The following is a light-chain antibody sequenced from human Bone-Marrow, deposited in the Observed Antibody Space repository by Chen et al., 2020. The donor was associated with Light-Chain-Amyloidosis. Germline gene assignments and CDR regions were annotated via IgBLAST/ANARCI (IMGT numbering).Light chain of an antibody. Sequence: QSALTQPASVSGSPGQSLTISCTGTSSDVGGDNHVSWYQQHPDKAPKLMIYEVTNRPSWVPDRFSGSKSDNTASLTISGLQTEDEADYVCSSYTITNTLVFGSGTRVTVL. V-gene: IGLV2-14*01. J-gene: IGLJ1*01. CDR1: SSDVGGDNH. CDR2: EVT. CDR3: SSYTITNTLV.